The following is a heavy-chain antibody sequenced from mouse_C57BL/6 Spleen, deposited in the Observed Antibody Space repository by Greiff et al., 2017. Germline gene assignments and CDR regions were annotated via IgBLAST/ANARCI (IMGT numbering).Heavy chain of an antibody. CDR3: TTVVSATGYFDY. CDR2: ISDGGSYT. Sequence: EVHLVESGGGLVKPGGSLKLSCAASGFTFSSYAMSWVRQTPEKRLEWVATISDGGSYTYYPDNVKGRFTISRDNAKNNLYLQMSHLKSEDTAMYYCTTVVSATGYFDYWGQGTTLTVSS. D-gene: IGHD1-1*01. CDR1: GFTFSSYA. V-gene: IGHV5-4*01. J-gene: IGHJ2*01.